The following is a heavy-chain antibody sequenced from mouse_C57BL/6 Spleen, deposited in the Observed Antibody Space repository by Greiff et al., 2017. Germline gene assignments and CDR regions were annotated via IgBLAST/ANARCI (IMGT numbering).Heavy chain of an antibody. V-gene: IGHV5-9*01. CDR1: GFTFSSYT. J-gene: IGHJ3*01. CDR3: ARQIYYDYDWFAY. CDR2: ISGGGGNT. Sequence: EVQVVESGGGLVKPGGSLKLSCAASGFTFSSYTMSWVRQTPEKRLEWVATISGGGGNTYYPDSVKGRFTISRDNAKNTLYLQMSSLRSEDTALYYCARQIYYDYDWFAYWGQGTLVTVSA. D-gene: IGHD2-4*01.